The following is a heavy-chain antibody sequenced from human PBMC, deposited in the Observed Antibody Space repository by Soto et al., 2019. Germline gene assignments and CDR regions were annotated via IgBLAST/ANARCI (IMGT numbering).Heavy chain of an antibody. CDR3: AREPGRNDYYYYGMDV. J-gene: IGHJ6*02. CDR1: GCTFTSYG. CDR2: ISAYNGNT. D-gene: IGHD3-10*01. V-gene: IGHV1-18*01. Sequence: ASVKVSCKASGCTFTSYGISWVRQAPGQGLEWMGWISAYNGNTNYAQKLQGRVTMTTDTSTSTAYMELRSLRSDDTAVYYCAREPGRNDYYYYGMDVWGQGTTVTVSS.